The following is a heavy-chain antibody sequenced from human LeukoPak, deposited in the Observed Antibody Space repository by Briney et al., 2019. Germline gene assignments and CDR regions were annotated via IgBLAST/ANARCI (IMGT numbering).Heavy chain of an antibody. CDR3: ARHEQRLVTGYDY. CDR1: GGSISSGDYY. J-gene: IGHJ4*02. Sequence: PSETLSLTCTVSGGSISSGDYYWSWIRQHPGKGLEWIGYIYYSGSSGSTYYNPSLKSRVTISVDTSKNQFSLKLTSVTAADTAVYYCARHEQRLVTGYDYWGQGTLVTVSS. CDR2: IYYSGSSGST. D-gene: IGHD6-13*01. V-gene: IGHV4-31*03.